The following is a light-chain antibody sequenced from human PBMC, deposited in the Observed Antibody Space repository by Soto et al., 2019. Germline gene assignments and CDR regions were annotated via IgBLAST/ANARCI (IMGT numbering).Light chain of an antibody. CDR1: QSVSNNY. V-gene: IGKV3-20*01. CDR3: QQYGSSGT. CDR2: GAS. Sequence: ETVFTQSPGTVSLSPGERATLSCRASQSVSNNYLAWYQQKPGQAPRLLIYGASNRATGIPDRFSGSGSGTDFTLTISRLEPEDFAVYYCQQYGSSGTFGQGTKVDIK. J-gene: IGKJ1*01.